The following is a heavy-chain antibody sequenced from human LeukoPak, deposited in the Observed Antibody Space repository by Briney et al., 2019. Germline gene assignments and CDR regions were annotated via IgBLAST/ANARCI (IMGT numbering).Heavy chain of an antibody. D-gene: IGHD3-10*01. CDR2: IRYDGSNK. Sequence: AGGSLRLSCAASGFTFSSYGMHWVRQAPGKGLEWVAFIRYDGSNKYYADSVKGRFTISRDNSKNTLYLQMNSLRAEDTAVYYCAKDPVTMVRGDHFFDYWGQGPRSPSPQ. V-gene: IGHV3-30*02. CDR1: GFTFSSYG. J-gene: IGHJ4*02. CDR3: AKDPVTMVRGDHFFDY.